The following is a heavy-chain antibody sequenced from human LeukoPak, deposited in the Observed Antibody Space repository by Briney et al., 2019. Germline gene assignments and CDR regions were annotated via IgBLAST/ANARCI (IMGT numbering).Heavy chain of an antibody. D-gene: IGHD3-3*01. V-gene: IGHV1-69-2*01. CDR3: ATRPRITIFGVTNLYYMDV. CDR1: GYTFTDYY. Sequence: GASVKISCKASGYTFTDYYMHWVQQAPGKGLEWMGRVDPEDGETIYAEKFQGRVTITADTSTDTAYMELSSLRSEDTAVYYCATRPRITIFGVTNLYYMDVWGKGTTVTVSS. CDR2: VDPEDGET. J-gene: IGHJ6*03.